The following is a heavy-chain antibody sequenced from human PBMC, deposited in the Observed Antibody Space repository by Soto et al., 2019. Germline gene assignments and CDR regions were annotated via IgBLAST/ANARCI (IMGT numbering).Heavy chain of an antibody. CDR2: ISAYNGNT. Sequence: ASVKVSCKASGYTFPSYGISWVRQAPGQGLEWMGWISAYNGNTNYAQKLQGRVTMTTDTSTSTAYMELRSLRSDDTAVYYCARSSERIYCDSSGYDFGVYYFDYWGQGTLVTVSS. CDR3: ARSSERIYCDSSGYDFGVYYFDY. CDR1: GYTFPSYG. V-gene: IGHV1-18*04. D-gene: IGHD3-22*01. J-gene: IGHJ4*02.